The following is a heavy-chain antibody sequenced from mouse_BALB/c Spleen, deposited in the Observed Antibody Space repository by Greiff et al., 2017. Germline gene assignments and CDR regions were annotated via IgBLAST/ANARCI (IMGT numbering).Heavy chain of an antibody. V-gene: IGHV14-3*02. CDR3: ARCPYGNSMDY. CDR1: GFNIKDTY. D-gene: IGHD2-10*02. CDR2: IDPANGNT. Sequence: VQLKQSGAELVKPGASVKLSCTASGFNIKDTYMHWVKQRPEQGLEWIGRIDPANGNTKYDPKFQGKATITADTSSNTAYLQLSSLTSEDTAVYYCARCPYGNSMDYWGQGTSVTVSS. J-gene: IGHJ4*01.